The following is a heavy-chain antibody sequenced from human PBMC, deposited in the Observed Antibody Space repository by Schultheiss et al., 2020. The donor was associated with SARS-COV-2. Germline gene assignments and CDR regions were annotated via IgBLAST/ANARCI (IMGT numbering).Heavy chain of an antibody. CDR1: GGSFSSYF. Sequence: SETLSLTCTVSGGSFSSYFWTWIRQPAGKGLEWIGRIHTSGSTNYNPSLKSRVTISVDTSKNQFSLKLSSVTAADTAVYYCARGHIVLMYWYYYYYGMDVWGQGTTVTVSS. V-gene: IGHV4-4*07. CDR2: IHTSGST. CDR3: ARGHIVLMYWYYYYYGMDV. D-gene: IGHD2-8*01. J-gene: IGHJ6*02.